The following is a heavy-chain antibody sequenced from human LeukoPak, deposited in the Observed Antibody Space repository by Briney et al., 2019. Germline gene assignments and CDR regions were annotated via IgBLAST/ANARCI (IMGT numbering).Heavy chain of an antibody. J-gene: IGHJ6*02. CDR1: GFTFSSYA. D-gene: IGHD2/OR15-2a*01. CDR2: ISGSGGST. V-gene: IGHV3-23*01. CDR3: AKRMYYYYGMDV. Sequence: GGSLRLSCAASGFTFSSYAMSWVRQAPGKGLEWVSAISGSGGSTYYADSVKGRFTISRGNSKNTLYLQMNSLRAEDTAVYYCAKRMYYYYGMDVWGQGTTVTVSS.